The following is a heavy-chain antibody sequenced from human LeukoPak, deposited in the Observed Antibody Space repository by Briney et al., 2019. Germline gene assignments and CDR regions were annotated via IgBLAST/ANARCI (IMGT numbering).Heavy chain of an antibody. CDR3: ARGFYYDNYMDV. Sequence: SETLSLTCTVSGASITSGNDYWSWIRQHPGKGLEWIGYIRYSGSTYHNPSLKSRLAISVDTSRNQFSLDLSSVTAADTAVYHCARGFYYDNYMDVWGNGTTVTVSS. CDR2: IRYSGST. V-gene: IGHV4-31*03. D-gene: IGHD3-22*01. J-gene: IGHJ6*03. CDR1: GASITSGNDY.